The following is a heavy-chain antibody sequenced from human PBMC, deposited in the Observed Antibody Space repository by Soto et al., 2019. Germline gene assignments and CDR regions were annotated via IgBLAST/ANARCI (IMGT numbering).Heavy chain of an antibody. V-gene: IGHV4-39*01. CDR2: GYYDGNT. CDR1: GGSIGSTSSY. D-gene: IGHD6-13*01. J-gene: IGHJ6*02. CDR3: APPFLTRSSWRNTLLEDPQYGTDV. Sequence: SETLSLTCKVSGGSIGSTSSYWSWVRQPPGKGLECIGCGYYDGNTYYNPSLKSRISISIDSSKNEFSLRLRAGTAAVPDIYYCAPPFLTRSSWRNTLLEDPQYGTDVWGQGTTVTVS.